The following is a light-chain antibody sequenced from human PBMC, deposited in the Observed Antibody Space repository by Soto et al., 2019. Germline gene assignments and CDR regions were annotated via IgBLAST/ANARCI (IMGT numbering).Light chain of an antibody. Sequence: QSALTQPASVSGSPGQSITISCTGTSSDVGGYNYVSWYQQHPGKAPKLMIYEVSNRPSGVSNRFSGSKSGNTASLAISGLQAGDGADYYCPSYTSSSTWVFGGGTK. CDR3: PSYTSSSTWV. V-gene: IGLV2-14*01. CDR2: EVS. CDR1: SSDVGGYNY. J-gene: IGLJ3*02.